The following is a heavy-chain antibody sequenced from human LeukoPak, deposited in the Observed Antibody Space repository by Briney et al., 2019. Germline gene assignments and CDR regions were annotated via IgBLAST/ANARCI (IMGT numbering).Heavy chain of an antibody. CDR2: INAGNGNT. J-gene: IGHJ4*02. Sequence: ASVKVSCKASGYTFTSYAMHWVRQAPGQRLEWMGWINAGNGNTKYSQKFQGRVTITRDTSASTAYMELSSLGSEDTAVYYCARAEGGDLTGYFDYWGQGTLVTVSS. CDR3: ARAEGGDLTGYFDY. CDR1: GYTFTSYA. V-gene: IGHV1-3*01. D-gene: IGHD3-9*01.